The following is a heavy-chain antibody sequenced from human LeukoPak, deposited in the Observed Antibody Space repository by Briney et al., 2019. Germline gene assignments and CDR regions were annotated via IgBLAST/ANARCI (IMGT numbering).Heavy chain of an antibody. D-gene: IGHD1-1*01. V-gene: IGHV3-23*01. J-gene: IGHJ3*02. CDR3: AKSLLTTATGTGRAFDI. CDR1: GFSFSRYP. Sequence: PGGSLRLSCAASGFSFSRYPMGWVRQAPGKGLEWVSGISAGGDGTYHADPVKGRFTTSRDNSKNTLYLQMNSLRAEDTAEYYCAKSLLTTATGTGRAFDIWGQGTMVTVSS. CDR2: ISAGGDGT.